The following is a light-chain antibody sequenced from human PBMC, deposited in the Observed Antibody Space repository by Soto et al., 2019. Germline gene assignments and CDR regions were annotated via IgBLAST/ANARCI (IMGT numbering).Light chain of an antibody. CDR1: TSNIGNNY. CDR2: QSN. CDR3: GSWDHSVSGFV. V-gene: IGLV1-51*02. J-gene: IGLJ1*01. Sequence: QSVLTQPPPVSAAPGEKVTISCSGSTSNIGNNYVSWFQQLPGTAPKLIIYQSNRRPSGIPDRFSGSKSGTSATLGITGLQTGDEADYYCGSWDHSVSGFVFGTGTKVTV.